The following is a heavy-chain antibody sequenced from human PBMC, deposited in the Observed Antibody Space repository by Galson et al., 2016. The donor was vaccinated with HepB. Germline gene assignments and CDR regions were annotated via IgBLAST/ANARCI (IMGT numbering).Heavy chain of an antibody. D-gene: IGHD3-22*01. V-gene: IGHV4-31*03. CDR3: ARSPARFYFDDRPFDY. CDR2: IYHTGIT. CDR1: GGSISRGGYY. Sequence: TLSLTCTVSGGSISRGGYYWNWIRQHPGKGLEWIGYIYHTGITHYNPSLKSRPAIALDTSKNQFSLKLSSVTAADTAVYYCARSPARFYFDDRPFDYWGQGTRVSVSS. J-gene: IGHJ4*02.